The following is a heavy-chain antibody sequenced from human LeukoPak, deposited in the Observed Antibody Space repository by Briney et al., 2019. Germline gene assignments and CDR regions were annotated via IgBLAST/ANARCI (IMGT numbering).Heavy chain of an antibody. Sequence: GESLKISCKGPRHSFHSQWIGWVRQMPGKGLEWMGIIYPGDSDTRYSPSFQGHVTISADKSISTAYLQWSGLRASDTAMYYCVKPGGIVAAAPDNWGQGTLVTVSS. V-gene: IGHV5-51*01. D-gene: IGHD6-13*01. CDR1: RHSFHSQW. CDR2: IYPGDSDT. J-gene: IGHJ4*02. CDR3: VKPGGIVAAAPDN.